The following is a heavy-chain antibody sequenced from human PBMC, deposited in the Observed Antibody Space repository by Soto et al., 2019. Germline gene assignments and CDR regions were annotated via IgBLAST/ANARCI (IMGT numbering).Heavy chain of an antibody. CDR2: ISYDGSNK. Sequence: QVLLVDSGGGVVQPGRSLRLSCAASGFTFSSYAMNWVRQAPGKGLEWVALISYDGSNKYYADSVRGRFTISRDSSTNTLFLQMSSLRAEDSAVYFCARGSRDSYPGSRIFDLWGRGTRVTVSS. CDR1: GFTFSSYA. V-gene: IGHV3-30-3*01. CDR3: ARGSRDSYPGSRIFDL. D-gene: IGHD3-10*01. J-gene: IGHJ4*02.